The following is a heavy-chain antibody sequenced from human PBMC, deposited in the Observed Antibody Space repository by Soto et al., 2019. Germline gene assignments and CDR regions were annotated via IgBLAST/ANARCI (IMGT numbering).Heavy chain of an antibody. CDR1: GGSISSYY. CDR2: IYYSGST. V-gene: IGHV4-59*01. D-gene: IGHD5-12*01. J-gene: IGHJ4*02. Sequence: SETLSLTCTVSGGSISSYYWIWIRQPPGKGLEWIGYIYYSGSTNYNPSLKSRVTISVDTSKNQFSLKLSSVTAADTAVYYCARGRYSGYDPFDYWGPGPLLTVSS. CDR3: ARGRYSGYDPFDY.